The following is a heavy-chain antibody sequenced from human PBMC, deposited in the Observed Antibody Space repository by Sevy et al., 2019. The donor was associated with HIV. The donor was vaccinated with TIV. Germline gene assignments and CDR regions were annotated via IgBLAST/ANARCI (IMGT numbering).Heavy chain of an antibody. CDR2: IDPSDSYT. CDR3: ASGSYSLYYYYMDV. J-gene: IGHJ6*03. V-gene: IGHV5-10-1*01. Sequence: GESLKISCKGSGYSFTSYWISWVRQMPWKGLEWMGRIDPSDSYTNYSPSFQGHVTISADKSISTAYLQWSSLKASDTAMYYCASGSYSLYYYYMDVWGKGTTVTVSS. D-gene: IGHD1-26*01. CDR1: GYSFTSYW.